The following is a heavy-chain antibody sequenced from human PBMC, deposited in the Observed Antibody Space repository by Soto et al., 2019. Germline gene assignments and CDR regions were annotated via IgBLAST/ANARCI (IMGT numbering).Heavy chain of an antibody. D-gene: IGHD2-15*01. J-gene: IGHJ6*02. CDR3: ARDIVVVVAATGDYYYYGMDV. CDR2: IIPIFGTA. V-gene: IGHV1-69*13. CDR1: GGTFSSYS. Sequence: SVNVSCKASGGTFSSYSISWVRQAPGQGLECMGGIIPIFGTANYAQKFQGRVTITADESTSTAYMELSSLRSEDTAVYYCARDIVVVVAATGDYYYYGMDVWGQGTTVTVSS.